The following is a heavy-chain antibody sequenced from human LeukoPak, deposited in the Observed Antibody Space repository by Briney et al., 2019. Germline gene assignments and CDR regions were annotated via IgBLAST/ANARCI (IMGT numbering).Heavy chain of an antibody. J-gene: IGHJ4*02. D-gene: IGHD4-17*01. CDR3: ASQSRDYGDYVIDY. CDR1: GFTFSSYG. V-gene: IGHV3-23*01. Sequence: GGSLRLSCAASGFTFSSYGMSWVRQAPGKGLEWVSAISGSGGSTYYADSVKGRFTISRDNSKNTLYPQMNSLRTEDTAVYYCASQSRDYGDYVIDYWGQGTLVTVSS. CDR2: ISGSGGST.